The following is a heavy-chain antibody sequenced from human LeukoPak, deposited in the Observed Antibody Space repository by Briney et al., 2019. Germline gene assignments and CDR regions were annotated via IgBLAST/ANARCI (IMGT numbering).Heavy chain of an antibody. V-gene: IGHV3-21*04. Sequence: PGGSLRLSCAASGFTFSSYSMNWVRQAPGKGLEWVSSISSSSSYIYYADSVKGRFTISRDNAKNSLYLQMNSLRAEDTAVYYCAKDLLAAPNVDYWGRGTLVTVSS. D-gene: IGHD6-6*01. CDR1: GFTFSSYS. CDR3: AKDLLAAPNVDY. CDR2: ISSSSSYI. J-gene: IGHJ4*02.